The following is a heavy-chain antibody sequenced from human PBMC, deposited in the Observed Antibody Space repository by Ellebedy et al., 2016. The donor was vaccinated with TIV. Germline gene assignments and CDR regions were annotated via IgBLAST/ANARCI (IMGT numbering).Heavy chain of an antibody. V-gene: IGHV3-23*01. CDR1: GFTFSTYA. Sequence: GGSLRLSXAASGFTFSTYAMSWVRQAPGKGLEWVSAISDSGGSTYYADSLKGRFTISRHNSKNTLYLQMNSLRAEDTAVYYCAKEGALAGFDYWGQGTLVTVSS. CDR3: AKEGALAGFDY. D-gene: IGHD6-19*01. J-gene: IGHJ4*02. CDR2: ISDSGGST.